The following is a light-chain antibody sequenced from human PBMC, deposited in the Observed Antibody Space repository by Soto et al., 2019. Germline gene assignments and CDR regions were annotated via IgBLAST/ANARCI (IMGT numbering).Light chain of an antibody. CDR2: AAS. CDR1: QDIGAY. Sequence: DIQMTQSPSSLSASIGDRVTISCRASQDIGAYVNWYQYKQGKAPRVLMYAASNLKSGVPPRFSGSGVGRDFTLTISDLPPEDFATYYCQHSYSTPTFGQGTKVERK. V-gene: IGKV1-39*01. J-gene: IGKJ1*01. CDR3: QHSYSTPT.